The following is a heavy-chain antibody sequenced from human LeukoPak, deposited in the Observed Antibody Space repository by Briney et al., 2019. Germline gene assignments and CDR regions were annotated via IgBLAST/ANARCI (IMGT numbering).Heavy chain of an antibody. CDR1: GGSFSGYY. J-gene: IGHJ4*02. CDR2: INHSGTT. Sequence: SETLSLTCAVYGGSFSGYYWSWIRQPPGKGLKCIGEINHSGTTTHNPSLKSRVTISVDTSKNQFSLKLSAVTAADTAVYYCARGHGHSSGWYPHWYFDYWGQGTLVTVSS. CDR3: ARGHGHSSGWYPHWYFDY. D-gene: IGHD6-19*01. V-gene: IGHV4-34*01.